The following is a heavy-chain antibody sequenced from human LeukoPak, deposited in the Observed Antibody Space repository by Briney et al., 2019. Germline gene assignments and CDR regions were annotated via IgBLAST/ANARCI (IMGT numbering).Heavy chain of an antibody. J-gene: IGHJ4*02. V-gene: IGHV3-30*04. Sequence: GSLRLSCAASGFTFSSYAMHWVRQAPGKGLEWVAVISYDGSNKYYADSVKGRFTISRDNSKNTLYLQMNSLRAEDTAVYYCARDRKKYSSSQRGYYFDYWGQGTLVTVSS. CDR2: ISYDGSNK. CDR3: ARDRKKYSSSQRGYYFDY. D-gene: IGHD6-13*01. CDR1: GFTFSSYA.